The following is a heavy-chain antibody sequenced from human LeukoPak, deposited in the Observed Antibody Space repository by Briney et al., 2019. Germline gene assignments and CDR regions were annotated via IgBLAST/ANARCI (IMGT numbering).Heavy chain of an antibody. CDR3: ARADPLSIAARPNYFDY. V-gene: IGHV4-30-2*01. CDR2: IYHSGST. J-gene: IGHJ4*02. CDR1: GGSISSGGYY. D-gene: IGHD6-6*01. Sequence: PSQTLSLTCTVSGGSISSGGYYWSWIRQPPGKGLEWIGYIYHSGSTYYNPSLKSRVTISVGRSKNQFSLKLSSVTAADTAVYYCARADPLSIAARPNYFDYWGQGTLVTVSS.